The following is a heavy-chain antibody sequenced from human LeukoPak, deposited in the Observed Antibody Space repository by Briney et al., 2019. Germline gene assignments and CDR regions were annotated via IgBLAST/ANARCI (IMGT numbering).Heavy chain of an antibody. D-gene: IGHD2-2*01. CDR1: GWSFNDYY. CDR2: INARGDT. V-gene: IGHV4-34*01. J-gene: IGHJ5*02. CDR3: ARGQVPAARGYNWFDP. Sequence: PSETLSLTCAVYGWSFNDYYWTWIRQPPGKGLEWIGEINARGDTNFNPSLKSRVTISVDTSKSRFSLRLTSMIAADTAVYYCARGQVPAARGYNWFDPWGQGTLVTVSS.